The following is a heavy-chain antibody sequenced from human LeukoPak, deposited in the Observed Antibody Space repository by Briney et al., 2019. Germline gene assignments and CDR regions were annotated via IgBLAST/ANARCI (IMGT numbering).Heavy chain of an antibody. V-gene: IGHV1-2*02. J-gene: IGHJ4*02. CDR2: INPNSGGT. CDR1: GYTFTGYY. Sequence: ASVKVSCKASGYTFTGYYMHWVRQAPGRGLEWMGWINPNSGGTNYAQKFQGRVTMTRDTSISTAYMELSRLRSDDTAVYYCARDRIQLWLWVFDYWGQGTLVTVSS. D-gene: IGHD5-18*01. CDR3: ARDRIQLWLWVFDY.